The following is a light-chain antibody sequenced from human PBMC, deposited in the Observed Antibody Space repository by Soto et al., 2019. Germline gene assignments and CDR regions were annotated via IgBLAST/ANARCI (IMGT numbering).Light chain of an antibody. J-gene: IGLJ3*02. CDR3: SAYTARSTLV. CDR1: MRDVGAYNL. V-gene: IGLV2-14*01. Sequence: QSALTQPASGSGSAGQSITISCSGTMRDVGAYNLVSWYQQHPGTAPKLIIYEVRNRPSGISSRFSGSRSGNTASLTISGLQSEDDGDYYCSAYTARSTLVFGGGIKLTVL. CDR2: EVR.